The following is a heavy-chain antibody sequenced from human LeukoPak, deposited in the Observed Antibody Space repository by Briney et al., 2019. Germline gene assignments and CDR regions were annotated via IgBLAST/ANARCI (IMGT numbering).Heavy chain of an antibody. CDR2: ISYDGSNK. J-gene: IGHJ3*02. D-gene: IGHD3-9*01. Sequence: GGSLRLSCAASGFTFSSYAMHWVRQASGKGLEWVAVISYDGSNKYYAHSVKGRFTISRDNSKNTLYLQMNSLRAEDTAVYYCARELYYDNGGGAFDIWGQGTMVTVSS. V-gene: IGHV3-30-3*01. CDR3: ARELYYDNGGGAFDI. CDR1: GFTFSSYA.